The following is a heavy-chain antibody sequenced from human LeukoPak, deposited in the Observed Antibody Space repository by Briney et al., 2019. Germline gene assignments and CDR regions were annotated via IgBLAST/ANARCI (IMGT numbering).Heavy chain of an antibody. CDR1: GDSISSINW. V-gene: IGHV4-4*02. Sequence: PSETLSLTCAVSGDSISSINWWTWVRLSPEKGLEWIGEIHHSGKTNYNPSLKSRVNISLDKSKNHFSLRVNSVVAADTAIYYCAIAPDTAIPYYYMDVWGKGTTVTVSS. CDR3: AIAPDTAIPYYYMDV. D-gene: IGHD5-18*01. CDR2: IHHSGKT. J-gene: IGHJ6*03.